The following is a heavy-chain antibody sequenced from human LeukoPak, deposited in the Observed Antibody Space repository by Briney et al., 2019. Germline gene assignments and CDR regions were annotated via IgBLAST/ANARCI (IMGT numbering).Heavy chain of an antibody. V-gene: IGHV3-30*02. Sequence: GGSLRLSCAASGFTFSSYGMHWVRQAPGKGLEWVAFIRYDGSNKYYADSVKGRFTISRDNSKNTLYLQMNSLRAEDTAVYYCAKDPRRVVVAAPGGYWGQGTLVTVSS. CDR2: IRYDGSNK. J-gene: IGHJ4*02. CDR1: GFTFSSYG. D-gene: IGHD2-15*01. CDR3: AKDPRRVVVAAPGGY.